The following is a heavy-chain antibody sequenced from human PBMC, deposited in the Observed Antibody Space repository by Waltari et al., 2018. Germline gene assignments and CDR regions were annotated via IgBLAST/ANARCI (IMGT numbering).Heavy chain of an antibody. CDR2: ITGRGDET. Sequence: EVQLLESGGGLLQPGESLRLSCAASGFTLSDYAMTWVRQAPGKGLEWVSDITGRGDETQYADSVRGRFTISRDNFRNTLYLQMDSLRADDTAVYYCAKGTTRGYFYYGMDVWGQGTTVTVS. V-gene: IGHV3-23*01. CDR3: AKGTTRGYFYYGMDV. D-gene: IGHD1-1*01. CDR1: GFTLSDYA. J-gene: IGHJ6*02.